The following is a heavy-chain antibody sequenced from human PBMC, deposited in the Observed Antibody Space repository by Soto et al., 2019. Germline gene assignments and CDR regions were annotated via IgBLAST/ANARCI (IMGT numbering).Heavy chain of an antibody. V-gene: IGHV4-61*01. D-gene: IGHD5-18*01. CDR1: GGSVSSGSYY. J-gene: IGHJ6*02. CDR2: IYYSGST. Sequence: LSLTCTVSGGSVSSGSYYWSWIRQPPGKGLEWIGYIYYSGSTNYNPSRKSRVTISVDTSKNQFSLKLSSVTAADTAVYYCARDRIQLWKRDYYYYGMDVWGQGTTVTVSS. CDR3: ARDRIQLWKRDYYYYGMDV.